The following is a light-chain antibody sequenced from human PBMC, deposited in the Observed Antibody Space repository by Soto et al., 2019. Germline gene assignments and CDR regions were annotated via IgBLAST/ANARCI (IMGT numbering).Light chain of an antibody. CDR3: AAWDDSLNGLYV. J-gene: IGLJ1*01. CDR2: SNN. CDR1: TSNIGANT. Sequence: QSVLTQPPPASGTPGQRVAFSCSGSTSNIGANTVNWYQQLPGAAPKLLIYSNNQRPSGVPDRFSGSKSGTSASLAISGLQSEDEADYYCAAWDDSLNGLYVFGTGTKVTV. V-gene: IGLV1-44*01.